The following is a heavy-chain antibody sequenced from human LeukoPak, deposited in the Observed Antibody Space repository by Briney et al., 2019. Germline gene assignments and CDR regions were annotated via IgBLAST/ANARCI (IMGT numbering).Heavy chain of an antibody. J-gene: IGHJ4*02. V-gene: IGHV4-59*08. Sequence: PSETLSLTCTVSGGPISSYYWSWIRQPPGKGLEWIGYIYYSGSTNYNPSLKSRVTISVDTSKNQFSLKLSSVTAADTAVYYCAINYDSSGTNYFDYWGQGTLVTVSS. CDR1: GGPISSYY. CDR2: IYYSGST. D-gene: IGHD3-22*01. CDR3: AINYDSSGTNYFDY.